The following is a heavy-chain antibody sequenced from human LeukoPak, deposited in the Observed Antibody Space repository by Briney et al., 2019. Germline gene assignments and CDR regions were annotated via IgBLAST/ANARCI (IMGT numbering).Heavy chain of an antibody. Sequence: SGGSLRLSCAASGFTFSSHAMAWVRQAPGKGLEWVSAIGGLGSSTYYGDSVKGRFTISRDNSKNTVYLLMDSLRVEDTAVYYCARDPGVVAFHYFDFWGQGTLITVSS. D-gene: IGHD3-3*01. CDR2: IGGLGSST. CDR3: ARDPGVVAFHYFDF. CDR1: GFTFSSHA. V-gene: IGHV3-23*01. J-gene: IGHJ4*02.